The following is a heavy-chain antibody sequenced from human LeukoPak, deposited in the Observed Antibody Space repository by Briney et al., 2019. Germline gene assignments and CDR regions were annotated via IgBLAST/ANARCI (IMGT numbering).Heavy chain of an antibody. CDR1: GFAFSSYS. CDR3: ARVVSGYLNNY. Sequence: GGSLRLSCAASGFAFSSYSMNWVRQAPGKGLEWVSYISSSSGTLYYADSVKGRFIISRDNAKNSLYLQMNSLRAEDTAVYYCARVVSGYLNNYWGQGTLVTVSS. J-gene: IGHJ4*02. V-gene: IGHV3-48*01. CDR2: ISSSSGTL. D-gene: IGHD5-12*01.